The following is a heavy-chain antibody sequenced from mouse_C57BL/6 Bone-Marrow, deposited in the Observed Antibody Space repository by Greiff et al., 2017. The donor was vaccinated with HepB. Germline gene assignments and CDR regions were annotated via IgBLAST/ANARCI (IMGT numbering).Heavy chain of an antibody. CDR2: ISSGSSTI. CDR1: GFTFSDYG. J-gene: IGHJ1*03. CDR3: ARPYYGSSYRYFDV. D-gene: IGHD1-1*01. Sequence: EVKLMESGGGLVKPGGSLKLSCAASGFTFSDYGMHWVRQAPEKGLEWVAYISSGSSTIYYAYTVKGRFTIARDNAKNTLFLQMTSLRSEDTAMYYCARPYYGSSYRYFDVWGTVTTVTVSS. V-gene: IGHV5-17*01.